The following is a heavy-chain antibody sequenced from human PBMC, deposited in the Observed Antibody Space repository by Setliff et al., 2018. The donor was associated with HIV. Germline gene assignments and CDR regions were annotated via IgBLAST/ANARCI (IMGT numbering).Heavy chain of an antibody. J-gene: IGHJ6*03. V-gene: IGHV1-69*02. CDR1: GGTFSSYT. CDR2: SIPILGIG. D-gene: IGHD3-16*01. CDR3: ARCGAGEWHLYMDV. Sequence: AASVKVSCKASGGTFSSYTINWVRQAPGQGLEWMGRSIPILGIGNDEQAQKFKGRVTFTADKSTSTVYMELSSLRSEDTAVYYCARCGAGEWHLYMDVWGKGTAVTVSS.